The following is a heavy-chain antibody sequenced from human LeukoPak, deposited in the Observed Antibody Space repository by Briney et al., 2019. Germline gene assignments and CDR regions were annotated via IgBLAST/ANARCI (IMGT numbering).Heavy chain of an antibody. Sequence: GGSLRLSCAASGFTFSSYSMNWVRQAPGKGLEWVSYISSSSSTIYYADSVKGRFTISRDNAKNSLYLQMNSLRAEDTAVYYCARTRVVGTSFIWGQGTMVTVSS. CDR1: GFTFSSYS. CDR3: ARTRVVGTSFI. J-gene: IGHJ3*02. V-gene: IGHV3-48*01. CDR2: ISSSSSTI. D-gene: IGHD2-2*01.